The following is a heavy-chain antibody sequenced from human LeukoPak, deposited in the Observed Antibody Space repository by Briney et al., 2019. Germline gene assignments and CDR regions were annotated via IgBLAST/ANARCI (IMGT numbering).Heavy chain of an antibody. CDR3: ATYYYGSGSYHNHPNFDS. Sequence: PSETLSLTCAVYGGSFSGYYWSWIRQPPGKGLEWIGEINHSGSTTYNPFLKSRVTISLDTSKNQFSLKLNSVTAADTAVYYCATYYYGSGSYHNHPNFDSWGQGTLVTVSS. D-gene: IGHD3-10*01. CDR2: INHSGST. CDR1: GGSFSGYY. V-gene: IGHV4-34*01. J-gene: IGHJ4*02.